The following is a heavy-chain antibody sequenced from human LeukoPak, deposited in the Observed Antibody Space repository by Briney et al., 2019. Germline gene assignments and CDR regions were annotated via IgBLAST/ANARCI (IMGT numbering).Heavy chain of an antibody. CDR1: GGSISSGGYS. Sequence: PSQTLSLTCAVSGGSISSGGYSWSWLRQPPGKGLEWIGYIYHSGSTYYNPSLKSRVTISVDRSKNQFSLKLSSVTAADTAVYYCARGIRADSSGYYPRFDPWGQGTLVTVSS. CDR2: IYHSGST. V-gene: IGHV4-30-2*01. J-gene: IGHJ5*02. D-gene: IGHD3-22*01. CDR3: ARGIRADSSGYYPRFDP.